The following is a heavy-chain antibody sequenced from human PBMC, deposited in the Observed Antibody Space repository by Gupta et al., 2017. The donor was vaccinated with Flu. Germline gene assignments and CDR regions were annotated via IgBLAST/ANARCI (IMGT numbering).Heavy chain of an antibody. Sequence: QITLKESGPTLVKPTQTLTLTCTFSGFSLSTSGVGVGWIRQPPGKALEWLALIYWNDDKRYSPSLKSRLTITKDTSKNQVVLTMTNMDPVDTATYYCARVRFLEWLLFLSGWFDPWGQGTLVTVSS. CDR1: GFSLSTSGVG. D-gene: IGHD3-3*01. CDR3: ARVRFLEWLLFLSGWFDP. J-gene: IGHJ5*02. V-gene: IGHV2-5*01. CDR2: IYWNDDK.